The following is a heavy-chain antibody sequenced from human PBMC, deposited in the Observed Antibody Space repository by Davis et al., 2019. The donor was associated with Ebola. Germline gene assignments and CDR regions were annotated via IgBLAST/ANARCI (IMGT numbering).Heavy chain of an antibody. Sequence: GGSLRLSCAASGFTFSSYGMHWVRQAPGKGLEWVAVIWYDGSNKYYADSVKGRFTISRDNSKNTLYLQMNSLRAEDTAVYYCAKDGPYDFWSDYPYYFDYWGQGTLVTVAS. CDR3: AKDGPYDFWSDYPYYFDY. J-gene: IGHJ4*02. V-gene: IGHV3-30*02. CDR2: IWYDGSNK. CDR1: GFTFSSYG. D-gene: IGHD3-3*01.